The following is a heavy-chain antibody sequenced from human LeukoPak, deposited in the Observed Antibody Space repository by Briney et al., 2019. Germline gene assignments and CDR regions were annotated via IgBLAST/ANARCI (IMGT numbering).Heavy chain of an antibody. D-gene: IGHD3-9*01. CDR1: GFTFDDYG. CDR2: INWNGGST. J-gene: IGHJ3*01. Sequence: GGSLRLSCAASGFTFDDYGLSWVRQAPGKGLEWVSGINWNGGSTGYADSVKGRFTISRDNAKKSLYLQMNSLRAEDTAVYHCARMNYDILTGYYLRAFDVWGQGTMVTVSS. V-gene: IGHV3-20*01. CDR3: ARMNYDILTGYYLRAFDV.